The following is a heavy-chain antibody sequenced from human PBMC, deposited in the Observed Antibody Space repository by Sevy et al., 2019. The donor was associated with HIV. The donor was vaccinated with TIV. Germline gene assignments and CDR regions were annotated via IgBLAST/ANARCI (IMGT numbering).Heavy chain of an antibody. Sequence: ASVKVSCKASGYTFTNYGITWERQAPGRGLEWMGWISAYNDNTNYAQKLQGRVTMTTDTSTSTAYMELRSLRSDDTAVYDCARDESFSMIVVDLDYWGQGTLVTVSS. CDR3: ARDESFSMIVVDLDY. J-gene: IGHJ4*02. D-gene: IGHD3-22*01. CDR1: GYTFTNYG. V-gene: IGHV1-18*01. CDR2: ISAYNDNT.